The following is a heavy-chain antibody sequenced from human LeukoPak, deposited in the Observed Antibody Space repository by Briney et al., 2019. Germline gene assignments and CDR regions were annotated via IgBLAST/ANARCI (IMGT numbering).Heavy chain of an antibody. D-gene: IGHD4-17*01. CDR1: VGSFSGYY. CDR2: INHIGST. V-gene: IGHV4-34*01. Sequence: SETLSLTCAVYVGSFSGYYWTWIRQPPGKGLEWIGEINHIGSTNYNPSLKSRVTISVDTSKNQFPLKLTSVTAADTAVYYCARAADYGDYSYYFDYWGQGALVTVSS. J-gene: IGHJ4*02. CDR3: ARAADYGDYSYYFDY.